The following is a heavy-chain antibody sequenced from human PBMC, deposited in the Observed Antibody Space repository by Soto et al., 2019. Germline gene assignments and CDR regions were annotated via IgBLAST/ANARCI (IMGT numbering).Heavy chain of an antibody. D-gene: IGHD2-2*01. CDR2: IIPIPGTA. CDR3: ARSQGSSTSLEIYYYYYYGMDV. Sequence: QVQLVQSGAEVKKPGSSVKVSCKASGGTFGSYAISWVRQAPGQGLEWMGGIIPIPGTANYAQKFQGRVTIAVDAFTSTAYMELSSLRSEDTAVYYCARSQGSSTSLEIYYYYYYGMDVWGQGTTVTVSS. V-gene: IGHV1-69*01. CDR1: GGTFGSYA. J-gene: IGHJ6*02.